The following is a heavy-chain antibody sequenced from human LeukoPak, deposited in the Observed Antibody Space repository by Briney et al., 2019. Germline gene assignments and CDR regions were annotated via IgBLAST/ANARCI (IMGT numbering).Heavy chain of an antibody. J-gene: IGHJ5*02. CDR3: ARDPRRYCSSTSCYRNWFDP. Sequence: GGSLRLSCAASGFTVSSNYMSWVRQAPGKGLEWVSVIYSGGSTYYADSVKGRFTISRDNSKNTLYLQMNSLRAEDTAVYYCARDPRRYCSSTSCYRNWFDPWGQGTLVTVSS. V-gene: IGHV3-66*01. CDR2: IYSGGST. D-gene: IGHD2-2*01. CDR1: GFTVSSNY.